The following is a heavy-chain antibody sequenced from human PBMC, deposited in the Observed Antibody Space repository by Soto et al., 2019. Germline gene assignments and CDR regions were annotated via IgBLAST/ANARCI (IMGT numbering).Heavy chain of an antibody. Sequence: EVQLVESGGGLVQPGGSLRLSCAASGFTFSSYDMHWVRQATGKSLEWVSAIDAAGDTYYPDSVKGRFTISRENARDFLYLQMNSLRAGDSAVYYCARVATLTSDSFDVWGRGTMVTVSS. J-gene: IGHJ3*01. CDR2: IDAAGDT. CDR3: ARVATLTSDSFDV. D-gene: IGHD4-17*01. V-gene: IGHV3-13*01. CDR1: GFTFSSYD.